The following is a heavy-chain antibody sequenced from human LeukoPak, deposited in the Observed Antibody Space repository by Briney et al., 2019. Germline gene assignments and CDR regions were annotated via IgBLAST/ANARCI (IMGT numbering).Heavy chain of an antibody. CDR1: GFTFSSYG. CDR2: ISGSGGST. D-gene: IGHD6-13*01. J-gene: IGHJ4*02. Sequence: QTGGTLRLSCAASGFTFSSYGMSWVRPAPGKGLEWVSAISGSGGSTYYADSVKGRFTISRDNSKNTLYLQMNSLRAEDTAVYYCVRNGYSSSWELDYWGQGTLVTVSS. V-gene: IGHV3-23*01. CDR3: VRNGYSSSWELDY.